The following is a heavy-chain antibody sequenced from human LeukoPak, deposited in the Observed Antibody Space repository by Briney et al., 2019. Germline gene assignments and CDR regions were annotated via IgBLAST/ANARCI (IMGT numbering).Heavy chain of an antibody. D-gene: IGHD2-21*02. V-gene: IGHV1-18*01. CDR2: ISAYNGNT. CDR1: GYTFTSYG. Sequence: ASVKVSCKASGYTFTSYGISWVRQAPGQGLEWMGWISAYNGNTNYAQKLQGRVTMTTDTSTSTAYMELRSLRSDDTAVYYCAREVVVTANSLYYYYYYMDVWGKGTTVTVSS. J-gene: IGHJ6*03. CDR3: AREVVVTANSLYYYYYYMDV.